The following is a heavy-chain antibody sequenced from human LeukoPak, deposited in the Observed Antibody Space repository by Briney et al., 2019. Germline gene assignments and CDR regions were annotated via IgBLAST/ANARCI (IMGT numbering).Heavy chain of an antibody. V-gene: IGHV3-23*01. CDR2: ISGSGAYS. CDR1: GFTFSDYA. D-gene: IGHD3-10*02. J-gene: IGHJ6*04. Sequence: PGGSLRLSCAVSGFTFSDYAMSWVRQAPGKGLEWVSGISGSGAYSYYADSVKGRFTISRDNAKNSLYLQMNSLRAEDTAVYYCAELGITMIGGVRGKGTTVTISS. CDR3: AELGITMIGGV.